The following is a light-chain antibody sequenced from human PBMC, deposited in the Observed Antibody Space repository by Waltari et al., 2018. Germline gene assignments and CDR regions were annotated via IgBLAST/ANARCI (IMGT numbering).Light chain of an antibody. CDR2: RDN. J-gene: IGLJ3*02. CDR3: AAWDHSLSGRV. CDR1: SSYI. V-gene: IGLV1-47*01. Sequence: QFVLIQPPSASGTPGQRVTISCSGSSSYIYWYQQLPGTAPKLLLYRDNQRPSGVPDRFSGSKSGTSASLAISGLRSEDEADYYCAAWDHSLSGRVFGGGTKLTVL.